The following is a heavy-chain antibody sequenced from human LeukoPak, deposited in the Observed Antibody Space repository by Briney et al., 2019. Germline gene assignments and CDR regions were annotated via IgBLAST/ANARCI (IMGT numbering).Heavy chain of an antibody. D-gene: IGHD3-9*01. CDR1: GFTVSNSY. CDR2: IYVGGSA. J-gene: IGHJ4*02. Sequence: GGSLRLSCAASGFTVSNSYMSWVRQTPGKGLEWVSVIYVGGSAYYADSVKGRFTTSGDTSKNTLYLQMNSLRAEDTAVYYCARLKIDGTHFDYWGQGTLVTVSS. CDR3: ARLKIDGTHFDY. V-gene: IGHV3-53*01.